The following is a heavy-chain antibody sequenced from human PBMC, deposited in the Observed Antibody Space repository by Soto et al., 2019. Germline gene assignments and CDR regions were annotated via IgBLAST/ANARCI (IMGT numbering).Heavy chain of an antibody. CDR3: ASDQENYYGSGSNPDY. V-gene: IGHV3-11*05. CDR2: ISTNSSQT. J-gene: IGHJ4*02. CDR1: GFTFSDYY. Sequence: QVQLVESGGGLVKPGGSLRLSCAASGFTFSDYYMSWIRQVPGKGLECVLYISTNSSQTRYDDSVEGRYTISRDNSKKSLDLQMNTLRIEDTTIYYCASDQENYYGSGSNPDYWGQGTLVTVSS. D-gene: IGHD3-10*01.